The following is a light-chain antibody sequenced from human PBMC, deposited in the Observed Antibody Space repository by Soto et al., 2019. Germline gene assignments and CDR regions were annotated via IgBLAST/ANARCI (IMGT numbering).Light chain of an antibody. CDR2: EVS. CDR3: SSYTSSSTLT. V-gene: IGLV2-14*01. CDR1: SSDVGGYNY. Sequence: QSALTQPASVSGSPGQSITISCTVTSSDVGGYNYVSWYQQHPGKAPKLMIYEVSNRPSGISNRFSGSKSGNTASLTISGLQAEDEADYYCSSYTSSSTLTFGGGTKVTVL. J-gene: IGLJ2*01.